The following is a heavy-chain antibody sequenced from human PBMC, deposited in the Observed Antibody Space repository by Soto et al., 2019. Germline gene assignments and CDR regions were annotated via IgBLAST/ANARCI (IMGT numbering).Heavy chain of an antibody. V-gene: IGHV4-30-2*01. J-gene: IGHJ3*01. CDR1: GDSMSSGGSS. CDR3: ARGTQHYFDTSGYPTGPPFAFDP. CDR2: IYDTGRT. D-gene: IGHD3-22*01. Sequence: QMQLQESGSRLVKPSQTVSLTCAVSGDSMSSGGSSWNWIRQPPGKGLEWIGYIYDTGRTYYNTSLKSRVTISVARPKKQISLNLSSVAAADTAVYYCARGTQHYFDTSGYPTGPPFAFDPWGQGTMVTVSS.